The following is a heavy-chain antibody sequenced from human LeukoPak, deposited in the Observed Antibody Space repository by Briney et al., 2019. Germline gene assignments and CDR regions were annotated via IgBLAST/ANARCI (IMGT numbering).Heavy chain of an antibody. CDR2: INHSGST. CDR3: ARGSGDDILTGYYFDY. J-gene: IGHJ4*02. Sequence: KASETLSLTRAVYGGSLSGYYWSWIRQPPGKGLEWIGEINHSGSTNYNPSLKSRVTISVDTSKNQFSLKLSSVTAADTAVYYCARGSGDDILTGYYFDYWGQGTLVTVSS. V-gene: IGHV4-34*01. D-gene: IGHD3-9*01. CDR1: GGSLSGYY.